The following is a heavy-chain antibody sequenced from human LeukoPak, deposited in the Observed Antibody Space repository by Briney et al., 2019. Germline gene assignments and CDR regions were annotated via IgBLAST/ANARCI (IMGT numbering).Heavy chain of an antibody. CDR2: ILPILGSA. J-gene: IGHJ4*02. CDR1: GGSFSSST. Sequence: ASVKVSCKASGGSFSSSTLSWVRQAPGQGPEWMGGILPILGSATYAQKFQGRVTITTDESTNTAYMELRSLRSDDTAVFYCATGVRAIPIYYWGQGTLVTVSS. D-gene: IGHD2-21*01. CDR3: ATGVRAIPIYY. V-gene: IGHV1-69*16.